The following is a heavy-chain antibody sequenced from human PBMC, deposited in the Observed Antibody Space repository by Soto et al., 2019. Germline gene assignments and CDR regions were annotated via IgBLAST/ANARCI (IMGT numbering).Heavy chain of an antibody. Sequence: PSETLSLTCNASGGSITSSGSAWGWIRQSPGKGLEWIGTIDYSGNIYYIPSLKSRITISVDTSKNQISLKLSSVTAADTAVYYCARHIYNQGFEYYFDSWGQGTLVTVSS. J-gene: IGHJ4*02. D-gene: IGHD1-1*01. CDR1: GGSITSSGSA. V-gene: IGHV4-39*01. CDR2: IDYSGNI. CDR3: ARHIYNQGFEYYFDS.